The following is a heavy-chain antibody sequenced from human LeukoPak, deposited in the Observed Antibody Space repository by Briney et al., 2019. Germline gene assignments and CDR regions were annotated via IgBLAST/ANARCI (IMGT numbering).Heavy chain of an antibody. D-gene: IGHD3-10*01. J-gene: IGHJ4*02. CDR3: ARLETSAADY. CDR1: GFTFSDYE. CDR2: ISSSGSTI. V-gene: IGHV3-48*03. Sequence: GGSLRLSCAASGFTFSDYEMNWVRQAPGKGLEWVSYISSSGSTIYYADSVKGRFTISRDNAKNSLYLQMNSLRAEDTAVYYCARLETSAADYWGQGTLVTVSS.